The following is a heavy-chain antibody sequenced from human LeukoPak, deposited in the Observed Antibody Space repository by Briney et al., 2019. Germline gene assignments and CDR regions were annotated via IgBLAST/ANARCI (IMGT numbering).Heavy chain of an antibody. CDR3: ANILGYYDSSGYYYFRYYYYYMDV. CDR2: IYYSGST. J-gene: IGHJ6*03. CDR1: GGSISSGSYY. D-gene: IGHD3-22*01. Sequence: PSETLSLTCTVSGGSISSGSYYWGWIRQPPGKGLEWIGSIYYSGSTYYNPSLKSRVTISVDTSKNQFSLKLSSVTAADTAVYYCANILGYYDSSGYYYFRYYYYYMDVWGRGTTVTVSS. V-gene: IGHV4-39*01.